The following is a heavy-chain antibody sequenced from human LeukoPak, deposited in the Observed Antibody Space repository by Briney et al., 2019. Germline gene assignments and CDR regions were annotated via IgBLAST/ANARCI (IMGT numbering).Heavy chain of an antibody. Sequence: GGSLRLSCSASGFTFNRFYLHWVRQAPGQGLEFVSNISSNGATTYYADSVKGRFTISRDNSKNTLYLQMSSLRADDTAVYYCAKEEYCSSTSCYYFDYWGQGTLVTVSS. V-gene: IGHV3-64D*06. CDR1: GFTFNRFY. J-gene: IGHJ4*02. CDR2: ISSNGATT. CDR3: AKEEYCSSTSCYYFDY. D-gene: IGHD2-2*01.